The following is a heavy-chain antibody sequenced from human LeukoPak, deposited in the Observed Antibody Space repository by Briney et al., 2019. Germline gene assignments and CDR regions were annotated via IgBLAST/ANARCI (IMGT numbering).Heavy chain of an antibody. CDR3: ARRWRDGDSRSLDY. D-gene: IGHD4-17*01. Sequence: GESLKISCKGSGYSFTSYWIGWVRQMPGKGLEWMGIISGDESDTRYSPSFQGQVTISADKSISTTYLQWSSLKASDTAIYYCARRWRDGDSRSLDYWGQGTLVTVSS. V-gene: IGHV5-51*01. J-gene: IGHJ4*02. CDR2: ISGDESDT. CDR1: GYSFTSYW.